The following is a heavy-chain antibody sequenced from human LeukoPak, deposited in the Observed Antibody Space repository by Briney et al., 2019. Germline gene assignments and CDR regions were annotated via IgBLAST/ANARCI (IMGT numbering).Heavy chain of an antibody. J-gene: IGHJ4*02. D-gene: IGHD3-10*01. V-gene: IGHV3-74*01. CDR3: VRGSGYYDSENYFGPDY. CDR1: GSTFSSYW. CDR2: IYSDGSNT. Sequence: GGSLTLSCPASGSTFSSYWMHWARPAPGKGPVWVSRIYSDGSNTSYADSVKGRFTISRDDAKNTLYLQMNSLRAEDTAVYYCVRGSGYYDSENYFGPDYWGQGILVTVSS.